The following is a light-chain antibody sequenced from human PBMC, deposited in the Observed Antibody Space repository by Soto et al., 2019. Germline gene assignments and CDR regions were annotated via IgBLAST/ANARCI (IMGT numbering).Light chain of an antibody. CDR3: QQYGSSPFT. CDR1: QSVSSSY. CDR2: GAS. V-gene: IGKV3-20*01. Sequence: IVLTQSPGTLSLSPGERATLSCRASQSVSSSYLAWYQQKPGQAPRLLIYGASSRATGIPDRFSGSGSGTDFTLTINRLEPEDFAVYYCQQYGSSPFTVGPGTKVDIK. J-gene: IGKJ3*01.